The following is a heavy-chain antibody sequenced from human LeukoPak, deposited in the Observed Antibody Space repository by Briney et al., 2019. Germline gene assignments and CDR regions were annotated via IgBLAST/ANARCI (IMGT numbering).Heavy chain of an antibody. CDR2: IYYSGST. J-gene: IGHJ2*01. CDR1: GGSISSYY. Sequence: SETLSLTCTVSGGSISSYYWSWIRQPPGKGLEWIGYIYYSGSTNCNPSLRSRVTISVDTSKNQFSLKLSSVTAADTAVYYCARVFYYGSGTFDLWGRGTLVTVSS. V-gene: IGHV4-59*01. CDR3: ARVFYYGSGTFDL. D-gene: IGHD3-10*01.